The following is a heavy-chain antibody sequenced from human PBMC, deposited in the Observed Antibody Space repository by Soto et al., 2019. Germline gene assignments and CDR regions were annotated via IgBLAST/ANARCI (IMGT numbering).Heavy chain of an antibody. V-gene: IGHV3-7*02. CDR2: IKQDGSEK. Sequence: GSLRLSCAASGFTFSSYWMSWVRQAPGKGLEWVANIKQDGSEKYYVDSVKGRFTISRDNAMNSLYLQMNSLRAEDTAFYYCAGGGSIVVATRRLMDVWGKGTTVTVSS. CDR1: GFTFSSYW. J-gene: IGHJ6*03. CDR3: AGGGSIVVATRRLMDV. D-gene: IGHD3-22*01.